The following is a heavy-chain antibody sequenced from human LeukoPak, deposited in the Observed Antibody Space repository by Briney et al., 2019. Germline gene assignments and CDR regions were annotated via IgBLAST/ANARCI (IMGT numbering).Heavy chain of an antibody. CDR2: ISSSSSYI. Sequence: GGSLGLSCAASGFTFSSYSMNWVRQAPGKGLEWVSSISSSSSYIYYADSVKGRFTISRDNTKNSLYLQMNSLRAEDTAVYYCARVGRTSDAFDIWGQGTMVTVSS. J-gene: IGHJ3*02. V-gene: IGHV3-21*01. CDR1: GFTFSSYS. CDR3: ARVGRTSDAFDI. D-gene: IGHD1-7*01.